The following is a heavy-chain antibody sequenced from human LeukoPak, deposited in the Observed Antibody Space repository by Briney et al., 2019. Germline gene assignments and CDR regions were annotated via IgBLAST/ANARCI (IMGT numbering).Heavy chain of an antibody. CDR2: INHSGST. CDR1: GGSFSGYY. V-gene: IGHV4-34*01. D-gene: IGHD6-6*01. CDR3: ARGRGAARSSRTFDY. Sequence: KSSETLSLTCAVYGGSFSGYYWSWIRQPPGKGLEWIGEINHSGSTNYNPSLKSRVTISVDTSKSQFSLKLSSVTAADTAVYYCARGRGAARSSRTFDYWGQGTLVTVSS. J-gene: IGHJ4*02.